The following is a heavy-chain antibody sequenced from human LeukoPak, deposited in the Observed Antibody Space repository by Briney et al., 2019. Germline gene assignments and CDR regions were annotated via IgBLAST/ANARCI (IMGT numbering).Heavy chain of an antibody. CDR1: GYSFTSYW. Sequence: GESLKISCKGSGYSFTSYWIGWVRPMPGKGLEWMGIIYPGDSDTRYSPSFQGQVTISADKSISTAYLQWSSLTASDTAMYYCARLSREGFGELYNWFDPWGQGTLVTVSS. CDR3: ARLSREGFGELYNWFDP. J-gene: IGHJ5*02. CDR2: IYPGDSDT. D-gene: IGHD3-10*01. V-gene: IGHV5-51*01.